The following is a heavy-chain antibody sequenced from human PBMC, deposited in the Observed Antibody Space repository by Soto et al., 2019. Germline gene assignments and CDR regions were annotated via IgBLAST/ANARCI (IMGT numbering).Heavy chain of an antibody. CDR3: ARYRYSDSLKEYYFDY. V-gene: IGHV4-30-4*01. J-gene: IGHJ4*02. D-gene: IGHD3-22*01. CDR2: LYYTGST. Sequence: PSETLSLTCTVSGGSINSGDYYWSWIRQPPRKGLEWIGNLYYTGSTYYNPSLKSRVTISVDTSKKQFSLMVTSVTAADTAVYYCARYRYSDSLKEYYFDYWGQGTLVTVSS. CDR1: GGSINSGDYY.